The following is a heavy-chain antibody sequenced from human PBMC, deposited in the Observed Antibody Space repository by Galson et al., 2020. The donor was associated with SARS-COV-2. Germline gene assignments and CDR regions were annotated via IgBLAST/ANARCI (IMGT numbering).Heavy chain of an antibody. Sequence: GGSLRLSCAASGFTFSSYWMNWVRQAPGKGLEWVANIQRDGSEKNYVDSVKGRFTISRDNARNSLYLQVSSLRAEDTALYYCAREADYYNSSGYHLVDAFDIWGQGTVVTVSS. D-gene: IGHD3-22*01. V-gene: IGHV3-7*01. CDR1: GFTFSSYW. CDR3: AREADYYNSSGYHLVDAFDI. CDR2: IQRDGSEK. J-gene: IGHJ3*02.